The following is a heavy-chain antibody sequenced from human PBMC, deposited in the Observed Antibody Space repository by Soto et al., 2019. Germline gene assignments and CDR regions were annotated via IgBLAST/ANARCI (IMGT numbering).Heavy chain of an antibody. D-gene: IGHD2-15*01. J-gene: IGHJ4*01. Sequence: SETLSLTCTVSGGSISDYYWSWIRQPPGKGLEWIGYFSYGGGTNNSPSLKSRATISGDTSKNQLSLNLSSVTAADTAVYYCARHFRDAQALLAFWSQGTLDT. CDR2: FSYGGGT. CDR3: ARHFRDAQALLAF. CDR1: GGSISDYY. V-gene: IGHV4-59*08.